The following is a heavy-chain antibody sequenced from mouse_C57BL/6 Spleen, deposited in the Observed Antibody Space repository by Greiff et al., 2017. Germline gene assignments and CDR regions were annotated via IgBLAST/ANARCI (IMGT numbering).Heavy chain of an antibody. Sequence: DVKLVQSGGGLVQPGGSLSLSCAASGFTFTDYYMSWVRQPPGQALEWVGFIRNKANGYKTEYSASVKGRFTISRDNSQNILYLQMNAVRAEDSATYYCARWDGYLFDYWGQGTTLTVSS. CDR1: GFTFTDYY. J-gene: IGHJ2*01. CDR3: ARWDGYLFDY. D-gene: IGHD2-3*01. V-gene: IGHV7-3*01. CDR2: IRNKANGYKT.